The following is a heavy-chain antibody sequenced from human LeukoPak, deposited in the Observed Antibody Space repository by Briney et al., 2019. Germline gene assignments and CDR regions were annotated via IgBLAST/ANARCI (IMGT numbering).Heavy chain of an antibody. CDR1: GGSFSGYY. CDR3: ARRGSAY. CDR2: INHSGST. D-gene: IGHD3-10*01. Sequence: SETLSLTCAVYGGSFSGYYWSWIRQPPGKGLEWIGEINHSGSTNYNPSLKSRVTISVDTSKNQFSLKPSSVTAADTAVYYCARRGSAYWGQGTLVTVSS. V-gene: IGHV4-34*01. J-gene: IGHJ4*02.